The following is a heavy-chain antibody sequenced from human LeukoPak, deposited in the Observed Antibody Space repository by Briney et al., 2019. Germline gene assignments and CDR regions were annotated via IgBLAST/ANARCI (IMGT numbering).Heavy chain of an antibody. CDR2: IFADGRI. CDR1: GFIVSDSY. CDR3: ARDVLIGPSFDFGDYIPYQQ. D-gene: IGHD4/OR15-4a*01. J-gene: IGHJ1*01. V-gene: IGHV3-66*02. Sequence: GGSLRLSCGGFGFIVSDSYMSWVRQAPGKGLEGVSMIFADGRIYYAESVKGRFTISRDNSKNTLFLQMSRLRAEDTAMYYCARDVLIGPSFDFGDYIPYQQWGQGTLVTVSS.